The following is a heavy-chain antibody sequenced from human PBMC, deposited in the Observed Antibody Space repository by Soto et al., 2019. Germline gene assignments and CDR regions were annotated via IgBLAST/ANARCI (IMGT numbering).Heavy chain of an antibody. CDR1: GGSFSGYY. D-gene: IGHD5-18*01. J-gene: IGHJ6*02. CDR2: INHSGST. Sequence: QVQLQQWGAGLLKPSETLSLTCAVYGGSFSGYYWSWIRQPPGKGLEWIGEINHSGSTNYNPSLKSRVTISVDTAKNQFSLKLSSVTAADTAVYYCASGYSYGFGDYYYYYGRDVWGQGTTVTVSS. V-gene: IGHV4-34*01. CDR3: ASGYSYGFGDYYYYYGRDV.